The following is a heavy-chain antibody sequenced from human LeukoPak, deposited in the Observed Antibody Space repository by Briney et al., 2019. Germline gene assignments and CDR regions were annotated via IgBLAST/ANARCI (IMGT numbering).Heavy chain of an antibody. J-gene: IGHJ6*02. CDR1: GFTFSSYA. D-gene: IGHD2-8*02. CDR2: ISGSGGST. CDR3: AKSGLYYYGMDV. V-gene: IGHV3-23*01. Sequence: GGSLRLSCAASGFTFSSYAMSWVRQAPGKGLEWVSAISGSGGSTYYADSVKGRFTISRDNSKNTLYLQMNSLRAEDPAVYYCAKSGLYYYGMDVWGQGTTVTVSS.